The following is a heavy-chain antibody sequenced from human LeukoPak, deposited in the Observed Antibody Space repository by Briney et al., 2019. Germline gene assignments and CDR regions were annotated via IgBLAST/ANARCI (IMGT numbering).Heavy chain of an antibody. D-gene: IGHD1-26*01. J-gene: IGHJ5*02. CDR3: ARDLQGAMAT. Sequence: PGGSLRLSCAASGFTFSSYSMNWVRQAPGKGPEWVSSISSSSSYIYYADSVKGRFTISRDNAKNSLYLQMNSLRAEDTAVYYCARDLQGAMATWGQGTLVTVSS. CDR2: ISSSSSYI. V-gene: IGHV3-21*01. CDR1: GFTFSSYS.